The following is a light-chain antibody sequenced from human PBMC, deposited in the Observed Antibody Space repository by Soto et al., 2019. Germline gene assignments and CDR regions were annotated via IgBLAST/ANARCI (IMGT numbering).Light chain of an antibody. J-gene: IGKJ4*01. CDR3: QEANSFT. V-gene: IGKV1-12*02. CDR2: ASS. CDR1: QAISSW. Sequence: DIQMTQSPSSVSASVGDGVTITCRASQAISSWLAWYQQKPGRAPKLLIYASSSLQSGVPSRFSGSGSGTDFTLTISSLQPEDFATYYCQEANSFTFGGGTKVEIK.